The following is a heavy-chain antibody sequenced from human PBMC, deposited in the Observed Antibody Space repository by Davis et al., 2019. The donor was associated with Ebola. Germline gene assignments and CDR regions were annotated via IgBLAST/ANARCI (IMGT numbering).Heavy chain of an antibody. CDR3: ARAPRGYSYGYPFPFGMDV. D-gene: IGHD5-18*01. V-gene: IGHV3-66*01. CDR1: GFTVSSNY. CDR2: IYSGGST. Sequence: GGSLRLSCAASGFTVSSNYMSWVRQAPGKGLEWVSVIYSGGSTYYADSVKGRFTISRDNSKNTLYLQMNSLRAEGTAVYYCARAPRGYSYGYPFPFGMDVWGQGTTVTVSS. J-gene: IGHJ6*02.